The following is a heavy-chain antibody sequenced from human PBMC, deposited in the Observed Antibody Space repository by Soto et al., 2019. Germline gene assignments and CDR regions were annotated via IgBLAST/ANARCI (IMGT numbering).Heavy chain of an antibody. V-gene: IGHV1-18*01. D-gene: IGHD3-22*01. J-gene: IGHJ4*02. CDR3: ARDRDSSGSLSGH. CDR1: GYTFASSC. CDR2: ISTYNGKT. Sequence: ASLKFSFASSGYTFASSCLSWVRQSPGQGLEWMGWISTYNGKTNYAQKLQGRVTMTTDTSTSTAYMELRSLRSDDTAVYYCARDRDSSGSLSGHWGQGTLVTVSS.